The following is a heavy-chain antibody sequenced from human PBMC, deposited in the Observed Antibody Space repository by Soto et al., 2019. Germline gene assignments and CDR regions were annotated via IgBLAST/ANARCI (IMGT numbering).Heavy chain of an antibody. CDR1: GGSMSSSNW. D-gene: IGHD4-17*01. V-gene: IGHV4-4*02. Sequence: QVQLQESGPGLVKPSGTLSLTCTVSGGSMSSSNWWNWVRQTPGKGLEWIGETHQSGRTNYNPSLTRRVTISVDKSKNRFSLNLSSVTAADTAVYYCARSEATVLDSWGQGTLVTVSS. CDR3: ARSEATVLDS. J-gene: IGHJ4*02. CDR2: THQSGRT.